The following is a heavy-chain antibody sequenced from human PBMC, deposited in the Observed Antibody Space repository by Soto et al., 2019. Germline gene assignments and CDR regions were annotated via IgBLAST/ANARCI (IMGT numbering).Heavy chain of an antibody. CDR1: GDSVSSNSAA. V-gene: IGHV6-1*01. CDR2: TYYRSKWYN. CDR3: AREVTYDFWSGYYVDV. J-gene: IGHJ6*03. Sequence: SQTLSLPCAISGDSVSSNSAAWNWIRQSPSRGLEWLGRTYYRSKWYNDYAVSVKSRITINPDTSKNQFSLQLNSVTPEDTAVYYCAREVTYDFWSGYYVDVWGKGTTVTVSS. D-gene: IGHD3-3*01.